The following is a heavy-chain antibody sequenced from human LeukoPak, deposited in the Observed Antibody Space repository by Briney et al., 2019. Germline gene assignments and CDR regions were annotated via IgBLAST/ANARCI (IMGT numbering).Heavy chain of an antibody. D-gene: IGHD3-22*01. CDR3: ARDVAYYYDTSSYY. CDR1: GFNFSSYS. CDR2: ISSGSFYI. V-gene: IGHV3-21*01. J-gene: IGHJ4*02. Sequence: PGGSLRLSCKASGFNFSSYSLIWVRQAPGKGLEWVSSISSGSFYIYYGDSVEGRFTISRDNAKNSLYLQMNSLRAEDTAIYYCARDVAYYYDTSSYYWGQGTLVTVSS.